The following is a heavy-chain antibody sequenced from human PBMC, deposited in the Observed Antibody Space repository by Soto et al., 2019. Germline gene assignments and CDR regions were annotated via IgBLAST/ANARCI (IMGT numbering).Heavy chain of an antibody. CDR2: IWSDGRNK. J-gene: IGHJ6*02. CDR1: GFTFSAYG. V-gene: IGHV3-33*01. CDR3: AGAAGPPSGHYYCQLDV. Sequence: GGSLRLSWAASGFTFSAYGLHWVRQAPGKGLEWVAMIWSDGRNKIYADSVRGRFSISRDTSKNTLHLQKDSRTVEDTGVDYCAGAAGPPSGHYYCQLDVWGQGTAVTVSS. D-gene: IGHD3-10*01.